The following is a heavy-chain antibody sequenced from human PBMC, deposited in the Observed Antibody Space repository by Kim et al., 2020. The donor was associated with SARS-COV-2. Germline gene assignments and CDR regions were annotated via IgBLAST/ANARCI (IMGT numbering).Heavy chain of an antibody. V-gene: IGHV3-30*18. CDR2: ISYDGSNK. J-gene: IGHJ4*02. D-gene: IGHD3-10*01. Sequence: GGSLRLSCAASGFTFSSYGMHWVRQAPGKGLEWVAVISYDGSNKYYADSVKGRFTISRDNSKNTPYLQMNSLRAEDTAGYYCAKGGGYGSGSYYYPPVDYWGQGTLVTVSS. CDR1: GFTFSSYG. CDR3: AKGGGYGSGSYYYPPVDY.